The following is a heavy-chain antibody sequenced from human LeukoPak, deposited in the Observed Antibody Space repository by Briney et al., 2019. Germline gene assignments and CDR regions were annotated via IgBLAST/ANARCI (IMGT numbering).Heavy chain of an antibody. D-gene: IGHD6-13*01. CDR3: ARHEGYSSSAEVY. Sequence: GESLLTSSKGSGYSFTSYWISWVRQMPGKGLEWMGRIDPSDAYTNYSPSFQGHVTISSDKSIKTAYLQWSSLKASDTAMYYCARHEGYSSSAEVYWGERSLATVSS. CDR1: GYSFTSYW. CDR2: IDPSDAYT. V-gene: IGHV5-10-1*01. J-gene: IGHJ1*01.